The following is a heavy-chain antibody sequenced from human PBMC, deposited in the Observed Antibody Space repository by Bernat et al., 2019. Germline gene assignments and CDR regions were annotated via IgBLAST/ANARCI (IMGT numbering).Heavy chain of an antibody. CDR2: ISSSSSTI. CDR1: GFTFSSYS. Sequence: VQLVESGGGVVQPGRSLRLSCAASGFTFSSYSMNWVRQAPGKGLEWVSYISSSSSTIYYADSVKGRFTISRDNAKNSLYLQMNSLRAEDTAVYYCAKVEMGGGVWGNHFDYWGQGTLVTVSS. J-gene: IGHJ4*02. D-gene: IGHD5-24*01. CDR3: AKVEMGGGVWGNHFDY. V-gene: IGHV3-48*01.